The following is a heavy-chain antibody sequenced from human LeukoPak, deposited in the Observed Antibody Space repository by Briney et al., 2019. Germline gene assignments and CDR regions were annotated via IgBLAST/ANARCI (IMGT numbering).Heavy chain of an antibody. D-gene: IGHD3-22*01. J-gene: IGHJ4*02. CDR3: ARGDYYYDSSGSSPPNDY. Sequence: ASVKVSCKASGYTLTGYYMHWVRQAPGQGLEWMGWINPNSGGTNYAQKFQGRVTMTRDTSISTAYMELSRLRSDDTAVYYCARGDYYYDSSGSSPPNDYWGQGTLVTVSS. CDR2: INPNSGGT. V-gene: IGHV1-2*02. CDR1: GYTLTGYY.